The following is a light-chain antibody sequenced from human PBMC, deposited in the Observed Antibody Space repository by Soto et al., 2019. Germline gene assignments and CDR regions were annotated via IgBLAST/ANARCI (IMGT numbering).Light chain of an antibody. V-gene: IGKV3-15*01. J-gene: IGKJ1*01. CDR3: QKYTNWPST. CDR1: QSVSSN. CDR2: GAS. Sequence: DIVIPHTPAPLSVSPGETATDFCRASQSVSSNLAWHQQKPGQAPRILIYGASTRATGIPVRFSGGGSGTEFTLTIPSLQSEDFAVYYWQKYTNWPSTFGQGTKGDIK.